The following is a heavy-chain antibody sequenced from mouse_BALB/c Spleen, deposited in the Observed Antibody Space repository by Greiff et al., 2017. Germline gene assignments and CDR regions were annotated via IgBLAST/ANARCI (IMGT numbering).Heavy chain of an antibody. V-gene: IGHV5-6-5*01. J-gene: IGHJ1*01. CDR3: ARGEGATGYFDV. CDR1: GFTFSSYA. CDR2: ISSGGST. D-gene: IGHD6-1*01. Sequence: EVKLVESGGGLVKPGGSLKLSCAASGFTFSSYAMSWVRQTPEKRLEWVASISSGGSTYYPDSVKGRFTISRDNARNILYLQMSSLRSEDTAMYYCARGEGATGYFDVWGAGTTVTVSS.